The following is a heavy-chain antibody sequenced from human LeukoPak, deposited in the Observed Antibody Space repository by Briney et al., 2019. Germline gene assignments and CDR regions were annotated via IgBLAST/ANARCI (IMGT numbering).Heavy chain of an antibody. V-gene: IGHV1-46*01. D-gene: IGHD1-26*01. J-gene: IGHJ4*02. CDR2: INPSGGST. CDR1: GYTFTSYY. Sequence: ASVKVSCKASGYTFTSYYMHWVRQAPGQGLEWMGIINPSGGSTSYAQKFQGRVTMTRDTSTSTVYMELSSLRSEDTAVYYCARVSWFLGATRVGSFDYWGQGTLVTVSS. CDR3: ARVSWFLGATRVGSFDY.